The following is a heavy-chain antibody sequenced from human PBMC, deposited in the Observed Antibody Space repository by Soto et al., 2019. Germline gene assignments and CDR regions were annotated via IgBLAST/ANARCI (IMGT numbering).Heavy chain of an antibody. V-gene: IGHV1-46*01. CDR1: GYTFTSYY. D-gene: IGHD6-6*01. CDR3: ARASSSSTFDY. Sequence: QVHLVQSGAEVKKPGASVKVSYKASGYTFTSYYMHWVRQAPGQGLQWMGIINPSGGSTSYAQKFQGRVTMTRDTSTSTVYMELSSLRSEDTAVYYCARASSSSTFDYWGQGTLVTVSS. J-gene: IGHJ4*02. CDR2: INPSGGST.